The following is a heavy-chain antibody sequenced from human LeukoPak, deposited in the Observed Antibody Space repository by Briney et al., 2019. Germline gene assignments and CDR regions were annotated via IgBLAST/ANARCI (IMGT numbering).Heavy chain of an antibody. CDR1: GFTFSSYW. D-gene: IGHD3-3*01. J-gene: IGHJ3*02. CDR3: ARETDAPGLVLRFLEYHDAFDI. Sequence: GGSLRLSCGASGFTFSSYWMHWVRQAPGKGLVWVSRINSDGSSTSYAGSVKGRFTISRDNSKTTPYLQMNSRRAEDTAVYYCARETDAPGLVLRFLEYHDAFDIWGQGTMVTVSS. V-gene: IGHV3-74*01. CDR2: INSDGSST.